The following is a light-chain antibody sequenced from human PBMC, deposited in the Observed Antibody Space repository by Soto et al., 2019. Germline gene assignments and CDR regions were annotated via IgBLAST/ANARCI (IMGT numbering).Light chain of an antibody. Sequence: QSVLTQPPSVSGAPGQRVAIPCTGSSSNIGSFYDVHWYQQLPGTVPKLLIYGDNNRPSGVPDRFSGSKSGTSASLAITGLQPEDEADYYCQSYDNSLSHVVFGGGTKLTVL. CDR2: GDN. CDR1: SSNIGSFYD. CDR3: QSYDNSLSHVV. V-gene: IGLV1-40*01. J-gene: IGLJ2*01.